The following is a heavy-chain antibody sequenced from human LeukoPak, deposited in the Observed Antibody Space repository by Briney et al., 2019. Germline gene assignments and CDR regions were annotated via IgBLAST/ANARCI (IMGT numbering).Heavy chain of an antibody. Sequence: GGSLRLSCAASGFTFSSYAMSWVRQAPGKGLEWVSAISGSGVSTYYADSVKGRFTISRDNSKNTLYLQMNSLRAEDTAVYYCAKDCGRPSCPTSDYWGRGTLVTVSS. J-gene: IGHJ4*02. CDR3: AKDCGRPSCPTSDY. CDR1: GFTFSSYA. V-gene: IGHV3-23*01. D-gene: IGHD2-2*01. CDR2: ISGSGVST.